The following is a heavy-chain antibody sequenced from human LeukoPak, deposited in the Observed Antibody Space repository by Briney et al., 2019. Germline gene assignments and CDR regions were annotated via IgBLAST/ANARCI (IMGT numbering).Heavy chain of an antibody. CDR2: IYYSGST. Sequence: SETLSLTCAVSGGSISSYYWSWIRQPPGKGLEWIGYIYYSGSTNYNPSLKSRVTISVDTSKNQFSLKLSSVTAADTAVYYCARSVEGYCSGTSCYYYYYYMDVWGKGTTVTVSS. V-gene: IGHV4-59*01. CDR1: GGSISSYY. J-gene: IGHJ6*03. CDR3: ARSVEGYCSGTSCYYYYYYMDV. D-gene: IGHD2-15*01.